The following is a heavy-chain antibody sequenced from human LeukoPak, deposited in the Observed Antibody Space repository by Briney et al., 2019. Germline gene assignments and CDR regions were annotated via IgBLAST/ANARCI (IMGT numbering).Heavy chain of an antibody. J-gene: IGHJ4*02. CDR1: GGSFSGYY. D-gene: IGHD6-19*01. CDR3: ARGVLFDSSGWWEY. Sequence: SETLSLTCAVYGGSFSGYYWSWIRQPPGKGLEWIGEINHSGSTNYNPSLKSRVTISVDTSKNQFSLKLSSVTAADTAVYYCARGVLFDSSGWWEYWGQGTLVTVSS. CDR2: INHSGST. V-gene: IGHV4-34*01.